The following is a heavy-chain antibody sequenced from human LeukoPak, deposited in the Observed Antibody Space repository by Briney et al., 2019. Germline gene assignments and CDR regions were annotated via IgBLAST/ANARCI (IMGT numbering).Heavy chain of an antibody. CDR2: ISSSSSTI. J-gene: IGHJ6*03. CDR1: GFTFSSYS. V-gene: IGHV3-48*01. Sequence: GGSLRLSCAASGFTFSSYSMNWVRQAPGKGLEWVSYISSSSSTIYYADSVKGRFTISRDNAKNSLYLQMNSLRAEDTAVYYCARDFRIAALGTYYMDVWGKGTTVTVSS. CDR3: ARDFRIAALGTYYMDV. D-gene: IGHD6-6*01.